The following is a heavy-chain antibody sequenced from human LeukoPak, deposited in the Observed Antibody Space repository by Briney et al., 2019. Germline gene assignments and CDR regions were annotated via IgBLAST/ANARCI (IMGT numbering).Heavy chain of an antibody. CDR1: GFTFSNYW. Sequence: PGGSLRLSCAASGFTFSNYWMHWVRQAPGKGLVWVSRINSDGINTSYADSVKGRFTISRDNAKNTLNLQMNSLRAEDTAVYYCARDDTSVTSVDYWGQGTLVTVSS. J-gene: IGHJ4*02. CDR3: ARDDTSVTSVDY. CDR2: INSDGINT. V-gene: IGHV3-74*01. D-gene: IGHD4-17*01.